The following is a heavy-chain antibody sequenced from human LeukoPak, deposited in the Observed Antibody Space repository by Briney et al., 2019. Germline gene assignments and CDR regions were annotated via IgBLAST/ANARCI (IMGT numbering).Heavy chain of an antibody. D-gene: IGHD4-23*01. V-gene: IGHV1-2*02. J-gene: IGHJ3*02. CDR1: RYTLTGYY. Sequence: ASVKVSCKASRYTLTGYYFHWVRQAPGQGREWMGWINPNSGGTNYAQKFQGRVTMTRDTSISTIYMELGRLRFDDTAVFYCATTGYGGTYDAFDIWGQGTMVTVSS. CDR3: ATTGYGGTYDAFDI. CDR2: INPNSGGT.